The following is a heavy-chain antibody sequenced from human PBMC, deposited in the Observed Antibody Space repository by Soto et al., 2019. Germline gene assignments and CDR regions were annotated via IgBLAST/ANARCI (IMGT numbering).Heavy chain of an antibody. V-gene: IGHV4-61*01. J-gene: IGHJ5*01. CDR1: GDSVTSGNYY. CDR3: AIIPVDTSMIYWFDP. D-gene: IGHD5-18*01. CDR2: IYYSGNT. Sequence: SETLSLTCTVSGDSVTSGNYYWSWIRQPPGKGLEWIGYIYYSGNTNYSPSLKSRVTMSLDRSNNQFSLNLSSVTAADTAVYYCAIIPVDTSMIYWFDPWGQGSLVTVSS.